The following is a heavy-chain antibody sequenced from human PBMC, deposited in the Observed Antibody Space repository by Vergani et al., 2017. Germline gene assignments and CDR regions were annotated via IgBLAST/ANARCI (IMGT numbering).Heavy chain of an antibody. CDR2: IYYSGST. V-gene: IGHV4-31*03. CDR1: GGSISSGGYY. J-gene: IGHJ4*02. CDR3: AREEVGYSGYASLDY. Sequence: QVQLQESGPGLVKPSQTLSLTCTVSGGSISSGGYYWSWIRQHPGKGLEWIGYIYYSGSTYYNPSLKSRVTISVDTSKNQFSRKLSSVTAADTAVYYCAREEVGYSGYASLDYWGQGTLVTVSS. D-gene: IGHD5-12*01.